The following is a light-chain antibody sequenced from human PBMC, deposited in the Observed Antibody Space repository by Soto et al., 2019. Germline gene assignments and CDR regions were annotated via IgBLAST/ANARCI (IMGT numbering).Light chain of an antibody. V-gene: IGKV3-20*01. J-gene: IGKJ2*01. CDR3: QQYGSSPRT. CDR2: GAS. CDR1: QSVSSSY. Sequence: EIVLTQSPSTLSLSPGERATLSCRASQSVSSSYLAWYQQKPGQAPRLLIYGASSRATGIPDRFSGRESGTDFTLTISRLEPEDFAVYYCQQYGSSPRTFGQGTKLEIK.